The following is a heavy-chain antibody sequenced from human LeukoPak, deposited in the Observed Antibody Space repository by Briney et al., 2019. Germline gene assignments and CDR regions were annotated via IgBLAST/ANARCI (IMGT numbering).Heavy chain of an antibody. CDR2: ISYDGSNK. V-gene: IGHV3-30*18. Sequence: GGSLRLSCAASGFTFSSYGMHWVRQAPGKGLEWVAVISYDGSNKYYADSVKGRFTISRDNSKNTLYLQMNSLRAEDTAVYYCAKPTRGYSYGSGRSFDYWGQGTLVTVSS. D-gene: IGHD5-18*01. CDR1: GFTFSSYG. CDR3: AKPTRGYSYGSGRSFDY. J-gene: IGHJ4*02.